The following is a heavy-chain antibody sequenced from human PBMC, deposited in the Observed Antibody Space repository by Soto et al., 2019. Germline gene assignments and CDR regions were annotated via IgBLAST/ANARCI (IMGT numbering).Heavy chain of an antibody. V-gene: IGHV3-21*01. CDR3: ARGGLADCSYCGLDV. CDR1: GFTFSSYS. Sequence: EVQLVESGGGLVKPGGSLRLSCAASGFTFSSYSMNWVRQAPGKGLEWVSSISSSSSYIYYADSVKGRFTISRDNAKNPRHLQMSSLGAEDTAVCYCARGGLADCSYCGLDVWGQGTTVTVSS. CDR2: ISSSSSYI. D-gene: IGHD6-19*01. J-gene: IGHJ6*02.